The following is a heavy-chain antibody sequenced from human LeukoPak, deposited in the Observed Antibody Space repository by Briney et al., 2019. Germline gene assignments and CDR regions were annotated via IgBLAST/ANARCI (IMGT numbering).Heavy chain of an antibody. V-gene: IGHV3-74*01. Sequence: GGSLRLSCGASGFTFSSYWMHWVRQAPGKGLVWVSRIKSDDSSTSYADSVKGRFTISRDNAKNTLYLQMNSLRAEDTAVYYCARGDGGSYQGRFDYWGQGTLVTVSS. CDR3: ARGDGGSYQGRFDY. CDR1: GFTFSSYW. CDR2: IKSDDSST. J-gene: IGHJ4*02. D-gene: IGHD1-26*01.